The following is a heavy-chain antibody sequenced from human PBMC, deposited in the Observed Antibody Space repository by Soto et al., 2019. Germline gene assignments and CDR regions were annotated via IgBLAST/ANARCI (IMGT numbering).Heavy chain of an antibody. D-gene: IGHD6-13*01. CDR3: ARGWEAAAGTGTYYYYYGMDV. CDR2: ISAYNGNT. J-gene: IGHJ6*02. CDR1: GYTFTSYG. V-gene: IGHV1-18*01. Sequence: QVQLVQSGAEVKKPGTSVKVSCKASGYTFTSYGISWVRQAPGQGLEWMGWISAYNGNTNYAQKLQGRVTMTTDTSTSTACMELRSLRSDDTAVYYCARGWEAAAGTGTYYYYYGMDVWGQGTTVTVSS.